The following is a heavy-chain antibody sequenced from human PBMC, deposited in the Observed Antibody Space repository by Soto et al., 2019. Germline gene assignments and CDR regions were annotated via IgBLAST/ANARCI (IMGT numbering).Heavy chain of an antibody. J-gene: IGHJ6*02. CDR3: ARGIVTGSEYNYYYYGMDV. CDR2: IIPIFGTT. Sequence: QVQLVQSGAEVKMPGSSVKVSCKASGGTFNSYAIDWVRQAPGQGLEWMGGIIPIFGTTNYPQKLQGRVKLTADESTRTAYMELSTLRSEDTAVYYCARGIVTGSEYNYYYYGMDVRGQGTTVTVSS. V-gene: IGHV1-69*12. CDR1: GGTFNSYA. D-gene: IGHD1-1*01.